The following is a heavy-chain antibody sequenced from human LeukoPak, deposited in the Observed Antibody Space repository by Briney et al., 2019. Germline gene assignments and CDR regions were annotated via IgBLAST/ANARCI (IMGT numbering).Heavy chain of an antibody. CDR1: GFTFSSYG. V-gene: IGHV3-33*01. CDR2: IWYDGTNK. J-gene: IGHJ4*02. D-gene: IGHD3-10*01. Sequence: GGSLRLSCAASGFTFSSYGMQWVRQAPGKGVEGVAVIWYDGTNKYYANSVKGRFTISRDKSKNTLDLQMNSLRVEDTAVYYCARDPGPTLVRGVISYFDYWGQGTLVTVSS. CDR3: ARDPGPTLVRGVISYFDY.